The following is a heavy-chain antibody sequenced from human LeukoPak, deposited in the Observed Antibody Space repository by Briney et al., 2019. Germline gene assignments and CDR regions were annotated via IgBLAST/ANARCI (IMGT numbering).Heavy chain of an antibody. J-gene: IGHJ4*02. V-gene: IGHV4-34*01. CDR1: GESFTGFY. CDR2: IHHSGST. CDR3: ARGRTLYSSNFDY. Sequence: PSETLSLTCAVYGESFTGFYGTWIRQPPGRGLEWIGEIHHSGSTNYNPSLMSRVTISVDTSKNQFSLTLTSVTAADTAVYYCARGRTLYSSNFDYWGPGMLVTVSS. D-gene: IGHD3-10*01.